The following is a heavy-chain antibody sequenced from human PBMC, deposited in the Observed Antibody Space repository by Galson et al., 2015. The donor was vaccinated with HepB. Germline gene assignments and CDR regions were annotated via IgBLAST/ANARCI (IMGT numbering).Heavy chain of an antibody. Sequence: SVKVSCKASGYTFTSYYMHWVRQAPGQGLEWMGIVNPSGGSTSYAQKFQDRVTMTRDTSTSTVYTELSSLRSEDTAVYYCARRPIVVPAAIPNYYGMDVWGQGTTVTVSS. J-gene: IGHJ6*02. CDR1: GYTFTSYY. CDR2: VNPSGGST. D-gene: IGHD2-2*02. V-gene: IGHV1-46*01. CDR3: ARRPIVVPAAIPNYYGMDV.